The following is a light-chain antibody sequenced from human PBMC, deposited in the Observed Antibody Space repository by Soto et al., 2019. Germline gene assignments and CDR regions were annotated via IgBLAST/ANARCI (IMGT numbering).Light chain of an antibody. CDR2: DAS. CDR1: QSISSS. J-gene: IGKJ1*01. CDR3: QQYNNWPPWT. V-gene: IGKV3D-15*01. Sequence: PGERASLSCGASQSISSSFLAWYQQKPGQAPRLLIYDASNRATGIPARFSGSGSGTEFTLTISSLQSEDFAVYYCQQYNNWPPWTFGQGTKVDIK.